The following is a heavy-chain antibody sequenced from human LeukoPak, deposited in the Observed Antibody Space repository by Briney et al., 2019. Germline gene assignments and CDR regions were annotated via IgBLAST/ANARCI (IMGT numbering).Heavy chain of an antibody. J-gene: IGHJ4*02. CDR1: GFTFSSYG. D-gene: IGHD6-19*01. CDR3: AREMSLSSSGWYRHFDY. CDR2: IWYDGSNK. V-gene: IGHV3-33*01. Sequence: GGSLRLSCAASGFTFSSYGMHWVRQAPGKGLEWVAAIWYDGSNKYYADSVKGRFTISRDNSKNTLYLQMNSLRAEDTAVYYCAREMSLSSSGWYRHFDYWGQGTLVTVSS.